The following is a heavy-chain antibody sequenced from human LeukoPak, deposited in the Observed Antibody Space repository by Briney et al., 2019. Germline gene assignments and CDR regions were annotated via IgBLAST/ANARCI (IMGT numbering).Heavy chain of an antibody. CDR1: GFTFSHYA. CDR3: ARDFTPVGARFFDY. V-gene: IGHV3-30-3*01. Sequence: PGGSLRLSCVASGFTFSHYAMHWVRQAPGKGLEWVAVISFDGSNKYYADSVKGRFTISRDNSKNTLYLHMNSLRPEDTAVYYCARDFTPVGARFFDYWGQGALVTVFS. CDR2: ISFDGSNK. D-gene: IGHD1-26*01. J-gene: IGHJ4*02.